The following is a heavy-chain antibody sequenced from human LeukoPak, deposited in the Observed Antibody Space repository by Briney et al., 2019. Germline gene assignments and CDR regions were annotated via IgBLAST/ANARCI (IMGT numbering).Heavy chain of an antibody. CDR1: GYTITSYD. J-gene: IGHJ6*03. V-gene: IGHV1-8*03. CDR3: ARGRGYSYGYSYYYYMDV. CDR2: MNPNSGNT. Sequence: GASVKVSCKASGYTITSYDINWVRQATGQGLEWMGWMNPNSGNTGYAQKFQGRVTITRNTSISTAYMELSSLRSEDTAVYYCARGRGYSYGYSYYYYMDVWGKGTTVTVSS. D-gene: IGHD5-18*01.